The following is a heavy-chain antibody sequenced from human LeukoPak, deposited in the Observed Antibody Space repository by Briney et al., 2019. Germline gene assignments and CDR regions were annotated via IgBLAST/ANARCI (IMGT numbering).Heavy chain of an antibody. D-gene: IGHD3-10*02. V-gene: IGHV3-23*01. CDR1: GFTFSSYA. CDR2: ISGSGGST. J-gene: IGHJ4*02. Sequence: GGSLTLSCAASGFTFSSYAMSWVRQAPGKGLEWVSAISGSGGSTYYPDSVKGRFTISRYNAKNSLYLQMNSLRGEDTAVYYCARGGSCSPVDYWGQGTQVTVSS. CDR3: ARGGSCSPVDY.